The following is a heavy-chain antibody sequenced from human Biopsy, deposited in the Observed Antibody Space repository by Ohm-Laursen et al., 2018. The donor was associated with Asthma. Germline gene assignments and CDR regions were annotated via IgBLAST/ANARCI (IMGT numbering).Heavy chain of an antibody. CDR2: INFVFGTT. V-gene: IGHV1-69*01. D-gene: IGHD2-2*01. Sequence: SSVKVSCKSLGGTFNTYVIGWVRQAPGQGLEWMGGINFVFGTTTYPQKFQDRVTITANDSTSTVYMELSSLRSKDTAVYYYARKAGSCISRTCYSFDFWGQGTLVTVSS. J-gene: IGHJ4*02. CDR1: GGTFNTYV. CDR3: ARKAGSCISRTCYSFDF.